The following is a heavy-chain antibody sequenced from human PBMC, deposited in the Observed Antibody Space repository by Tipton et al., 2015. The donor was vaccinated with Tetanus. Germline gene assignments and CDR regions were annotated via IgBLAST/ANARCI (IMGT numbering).Heavy chain of an antibody. CDR2: INYSGSS. V-gene: IGHV4-30-2*01. CDR1: GGSFTSDNSY. D-gene: IGHD1-26*01. J-gene: IGHJ4*02. CDR3: ARGLPREPFYFDY. Sequence: TLSLTCTVSGGSFTSDNSYWSWIRKPPGKGLEWIGYINYSGSSYYSPSLKSRVSISVDGSNNQFSLDLNSVTAADTAVYFCARGLPREPFYFDYWGQGKQVIVSS.